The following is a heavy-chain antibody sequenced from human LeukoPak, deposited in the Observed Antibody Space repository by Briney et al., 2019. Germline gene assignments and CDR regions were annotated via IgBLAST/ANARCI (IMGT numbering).Heavy chain of an antibody. J-gene: IGHJ1*01. D-gene: IGHD3-22*01. V-gene: IGHV1-8*03. CDR3: ARASYYYDSTPRFQH. Sequence: ASVKVSCKASGYTFTSYDINWVRQATGQGLEWMGWMNPNSGNTGYAQKFQGRVTITRNTSISTAYMELGSLRSEDTAVYYCARASYYYDSTPRFQHWGQGTLVTVSS. CDR2: MNPNSGNT. CDR1: GYTFTSYD.